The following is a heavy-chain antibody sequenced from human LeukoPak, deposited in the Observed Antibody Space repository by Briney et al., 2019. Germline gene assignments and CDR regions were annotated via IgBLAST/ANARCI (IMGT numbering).Heavy chain of an antibody. V-gene: IGHV3-23*01. CDR1: GFTFSSYS. CDR2: ISGSGGST. CDR3: AKTFGYCSGWYTYYFDY. D-gene: IGHD6-19*01. J-gene: IGHJ4*02. Sequence: GGSLRLSCAASGFTFSSYSMNWVRQAPGRGLEWVSAISGSGGSTYYADSVKGRFTISRDNSKNTLYLQMNSLRAEDTAVYYCAKTFGYCSGWYTYYFDYWGQGTLVTVSS.